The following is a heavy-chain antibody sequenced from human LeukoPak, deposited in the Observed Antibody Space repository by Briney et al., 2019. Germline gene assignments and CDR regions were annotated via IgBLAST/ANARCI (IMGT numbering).Heavy chain of an antibody. J-gene: IGHJ4*02. CDR2: ISGSGGST. V-gene: IGHV3-23*01. D-gene: IGHD4-23*01. CDR1: GFPFSSYW. Sequence: PGGSLRLSCVASGFPFSSYWMTWVRQAPGKGLEWVSAISGSGGSTYYADSVKGRFTISRDNSKNTLYLQMNSLRAEDTAVYYCAKKYGGNSGCDYWGQGTLVTVSS. CDR3: AKKYGGNSGCDY.